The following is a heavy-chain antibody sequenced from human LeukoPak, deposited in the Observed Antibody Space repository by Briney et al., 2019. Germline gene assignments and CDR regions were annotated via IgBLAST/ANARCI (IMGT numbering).Heavy chain of an antibody. D-gene: IGHD3-10*01. CDR1: GYTFTSYY. V-gene: IGHV1-46*01. CDR2: INPSAGST. J-gene: IGHJ4*02. CDR3: ARGEPAGAYYGSGSYYTNFDY. Sequence: ASVKVSCKASGYTFTSYYMHWVRQAPGQGLEWMGIINPSAGSTSYAQKFQGRATMTRDMSTSTVYMELSSLRSEDTAVYYCARGEPAGAYYGSGSYYTNFDYWGQGTLVTVSS.